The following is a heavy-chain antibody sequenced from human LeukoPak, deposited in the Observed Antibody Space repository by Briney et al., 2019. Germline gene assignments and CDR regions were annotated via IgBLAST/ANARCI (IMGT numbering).Heavy chain of an antibody. CDR1: GFTFSSYA. J-gene: IGHJ4*02. V-gene: IGHV3-30-3*01. CDR2: ISYDGSNK. D-gene: IGHD6-13*01. Sequence: GRSLRLSCAASGFTFSSYAMHWVRQAPGKGLEWVAVISYDGSNKYYADSVKGRFTISRDNSKNTLYLQMNSLRAEDTAVYYCATSSSSCPDNQSCYFDYWGQGTLVTVSS. CDR3: ATSSSSCPDNQSCYFDY.